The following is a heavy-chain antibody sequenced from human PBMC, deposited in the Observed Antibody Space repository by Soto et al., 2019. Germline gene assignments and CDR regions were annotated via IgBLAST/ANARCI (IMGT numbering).Heavy chain of an antibody. V-gene: IGHV4-4*02. J-gene: IGHJ5*02. Sequence: SETLSLTCAVSGGSISSSNWWSWVRQPPGKGLEWIGEIYHSGSTNYNPSLKSRVTISVDMSTNQFSLKVRSVTAADTAVYYCARAQDFEFHNWFDPWGQGTLDTVSS. D-gene: IGHD3-10*01. CDR1: GGSISSSNW. CDR3: ARAQDFEFHNWFDP. CDR2: IYHSGST.